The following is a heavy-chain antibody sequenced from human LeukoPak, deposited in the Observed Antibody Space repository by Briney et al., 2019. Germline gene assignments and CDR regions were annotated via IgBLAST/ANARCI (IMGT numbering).Heavy chain of an antibody. CDR3: ARVLGIAVAGPIDY. V-gene: IGHV3-23*01. CDR2: IFPSGGEI. D-gene: IGHD6-19*01. J-gene: IGHJ4*02. CDR1: GFTFSTFA. Sequence: GGSLRLSCAASGFTFSTFAMIWVRQPPGKGLEWVSSIFPSGGEIHYADSVRGRFTISRDNSKSTLSLQMNSLRAEDTAAYYCARVLGIAVAGPIDYWGQGTLVTVSS.